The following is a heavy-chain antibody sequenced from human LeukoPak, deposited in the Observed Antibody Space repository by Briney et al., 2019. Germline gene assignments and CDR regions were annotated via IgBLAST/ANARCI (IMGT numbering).Heavy chain of an antibody. Sequence: SETLSLTCTVSGGSISSYYWSWIRQPPGKGLEWIGYIYYSGSTNYNPSLKSRVTMSVDTSKNQFSLKLSSVTAADTAVYYCARDLNYGFDYWGQGTLVTVSS. J-gene: IGHJ4*02. CDR1: GGSISSYY. CDR2: IYYSGST. D-gene: IGHD1-7*01. V-gene: IGHV4-59*01. CDR3: ARDLNYGFDY.